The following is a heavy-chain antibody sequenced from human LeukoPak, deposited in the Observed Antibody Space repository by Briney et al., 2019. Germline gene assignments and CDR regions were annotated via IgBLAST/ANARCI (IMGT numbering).Heavy chain of an antibody. CDR2: ISGSGSST. J-gene: IGHJ5*01. Sequence: GGSLRLSCAASGFTFSSYGMSWVRQAPGKGLEWVSAISGSGSSTYYAASVKGRFTISRDSAKKSLYLQMNSLRAADTAVYYCARRPRGVIIKSWFDSWGQGTLVTVSS. V-gene: IGHV3-23*01. CDR3: ARRPRGVIIKSWFDS. CDR1: GFTFSSYG. D-gene: IGHD3-10*01.